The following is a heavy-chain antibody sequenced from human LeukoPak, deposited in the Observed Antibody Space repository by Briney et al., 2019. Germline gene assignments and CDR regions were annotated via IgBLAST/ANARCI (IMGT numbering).Heavy chain of an antibody. V-gene: IGHV3-33*01. CDR2: IWYDGSNK. J-gene: IGHJ4*02. CDR1: GFTFSSYG. CDR3: ARSYGSGSYYIVDY. Sequence: GGSLRLSCAASGFTFSSYGMHWVRQAPGKGLEWAAVIWYDGSNKYYADSVKGRFTISRDNSKNTLYLQMNSLRAEDTGVYYCARSYGSGSYYIVDYWGQGTLVTVSS. D-gene: IGHD3-10*01.